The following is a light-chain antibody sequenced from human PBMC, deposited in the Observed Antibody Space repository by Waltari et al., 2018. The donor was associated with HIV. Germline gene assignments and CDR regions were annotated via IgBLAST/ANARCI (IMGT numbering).Light chain of an antibody. CDR2: RNN. CDR3: QSYDNSLSGLV. J-gene: IGLJ3*02. Sequence: QSVLPQPPSVSGAPGQRVSISCTGSSSNIGAGYDVHWYQQLPGTAPKPLIYRNNNRPSGVPDRFSGSKSGTSASLAITGLQPEDEADYYCQSYDNSLSGLVFGGGTKLTVL. CDR1: SSNIGAGYD. V-gene: IGLV1-40*01.